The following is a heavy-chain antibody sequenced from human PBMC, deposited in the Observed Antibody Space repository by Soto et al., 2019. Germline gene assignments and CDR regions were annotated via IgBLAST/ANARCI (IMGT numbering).Heavy chain of an antibody. D-gene: IGHD1-26*01. J-gene: IGHJ4*02. CDR2: VSWNSGSI. CDR1: GFTFDDYV. CDR3: VKDMSEGGTYGGYYFES. V-gene: IGHV3-9*01. Sequence: EVQLVESGGVLVLPGRSLRLSCAASGFTFDDYVMHWVRQAPGKGLEWVARVSWNSGSIGYADSVKGRFSISRDNAKNSVYLQMNNLRPEDTAFYYCVKDMSEGGTYGGYYFESWGQGTLVTVSS.